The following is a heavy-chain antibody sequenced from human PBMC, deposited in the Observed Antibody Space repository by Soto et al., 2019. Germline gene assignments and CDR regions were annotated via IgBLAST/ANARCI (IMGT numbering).Heavy chain of an antibody. D-gene: IGHD3-3*02. CDR2: IFYLGPS. J-gene: IGHJ5*02. CDR1: GDSIISSDFY. V-gene: IGHV4-39*01. Sequence: LSLTCTVSGDSIISSDFYWGWVRQPPGKGLEWIGSIFYLGPSYYNPSLKSRVTMSVDTSKNQFSLRLRSVTAADTAVYFCARHSLALRKNNWFDPWGQGIMVTV. CDR3: ARHSLALRKNNWFDP.